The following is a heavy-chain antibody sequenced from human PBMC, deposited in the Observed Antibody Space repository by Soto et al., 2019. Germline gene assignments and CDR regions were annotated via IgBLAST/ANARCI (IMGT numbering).Heavy chain of an antibody. CDR3: ARDGGDYYYGMDV. CDR2: ISSSSSYI. Sequence: GGSLRLSCAASGFTFSSYSMNWVRQAPGKGLEWVSSISSSSSYIYYADSVKGRFTISRDNAKNSLYLQMNSLRAEDTAVYYCARDGGDYYYGMDVWGQGTTVTVSS. V-gene: IGHV3-21*01. D-gene: IGHD3-10*01. CDR1: GFTFSSYS. J-gene: IGHJ6*02.